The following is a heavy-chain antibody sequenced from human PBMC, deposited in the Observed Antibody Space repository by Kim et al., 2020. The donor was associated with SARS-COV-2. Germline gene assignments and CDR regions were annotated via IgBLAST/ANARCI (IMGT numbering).Heavy chain of an antibody. J-gene: IGHJ6*02. CDR2: IKSKTDGGTT. Sequence: GGSLRLSCAASGFTFSNAWMSWVRQAPGKGLEWVGRIKSKTDGGTTDYAAPVKGRFTISRDDSKNTLYLQMNSLKTEDTAVYYCTTDRGSYILTGYSYYYYGMDVWGQGTTVTVSS. D-gene: IGHD3-9*01. CDR1: GFTFSNAW. V-gene: IGHV3-15*01. CDR3: TTDRGSYILTGYSYYYYGMDV.